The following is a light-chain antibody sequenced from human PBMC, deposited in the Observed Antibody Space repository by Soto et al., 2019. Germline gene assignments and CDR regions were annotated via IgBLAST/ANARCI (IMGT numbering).Light chain of an antibody. CDR1: QSVSSD. Sequence: EIVMTQSPATLSVSPGERATLSCRASQSVSSDLAWYQEKPGQPPRLLIYHASIRATGVPARFSGSGSGTEFTLTISSLQSEDVAVYYCQQYNKWPPLTFGGGTKVEMK. CDR3: QQYNKWPPLT. CDR2: HAS. V-gene: IGKV3D-15*01. J-gene: IGKJ4*01.